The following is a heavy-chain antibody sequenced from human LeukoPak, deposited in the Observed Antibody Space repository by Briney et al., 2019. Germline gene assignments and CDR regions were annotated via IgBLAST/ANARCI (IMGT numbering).Heavy chain of an antibody. V-gene: IGHV3-23*01. Sequence: GGSLRLSCAASGFTFSSYAMSWVRQAPGKGLEWVSAISGSGGSTYYADSVKGRFTISRDNSKNTLYLQMNGLRAEDTAVYYCAKRDIVVVPAAIVGWFDPWGQGTLVTVSS. CDR3: AKRDIVVVPAAIVGWFDP. D-gene: IGHD2-2*01. CDR1: GFTFSSYA. J-gene: IGHJ5*02. CDR2: ISGSGGST.